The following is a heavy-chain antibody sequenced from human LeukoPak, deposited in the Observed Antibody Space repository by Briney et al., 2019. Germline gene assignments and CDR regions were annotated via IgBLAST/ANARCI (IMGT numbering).Heavy chain of an antibody. Sequence: KPSETLSLTCTVSGGSVSSGSDYWSWIRQPPGKGLEWIGYIYYSGSTNYNPSLKSRVTISVETSKNQLSLKLSSVTAADPAVYYCARADIVVVPAAKDDAFDIWGQGTMVTVSS. CDR1: GGSVSSGSDY. CDR2: IYYSGST. V-gene: IGHV4-61*01. CDR3: ARADIVVVPAAKDDAFDI. D-gene: IGHD2-2*01. J-gene: IGHJ3*02.